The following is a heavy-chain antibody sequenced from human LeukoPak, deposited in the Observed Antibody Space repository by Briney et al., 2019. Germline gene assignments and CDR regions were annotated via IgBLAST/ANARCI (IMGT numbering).Heavy chain of an antibody. CDR2: IIPILGIA. V-gene: IGHV1-69*04. D-gene: IGHD6-6*01. CDR1: GGTFSSYA. CDR3: ARLSIAAQPTYYYYGMDV. Sequence: ASVKVSCKASGGTFSSYAISWVRQAPGQGLEWMGRIIPILGIANYAQKFQGRVTITADKSTSTAYMELSSLRSEDTAVYYCARLSIAAQPTYYYYGMDVWGQGTTVTVSS. J-gene: IGHJ6*02.